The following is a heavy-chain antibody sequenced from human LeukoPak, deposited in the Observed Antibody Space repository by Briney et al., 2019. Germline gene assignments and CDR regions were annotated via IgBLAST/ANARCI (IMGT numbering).Heavy chain of an antibody. J-gene: IGHJ4*02. CDR3: ANNAHDNFDY. D-gene: IGHD1-1*01. Sequence: PGGSLRLSCAASGFTFSSYWMHWVRQAPGRGLVWVSHINSDGSYTSYADSVKGRFTISRDHAKHTLYLQMNSLRAEDTAVYYCANNAHDNFDYWGQGTLVTVSS. V-gene: IGHV3-74*01. CDR1: GFTFSSYW. CDR2: INSDGSYT.